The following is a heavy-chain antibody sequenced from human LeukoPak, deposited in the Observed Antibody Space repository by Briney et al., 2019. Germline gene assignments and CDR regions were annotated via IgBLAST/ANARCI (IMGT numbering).Heavy chain of an antibody. D-gene: IGHD6-13*01. CDR1: GFTFDDYA. CDR3: AKDEGYSSSWIDY. Sequence: GGSLRLSCAASGFTFDDYAMHWVRQAPGKGLEWVSGISWNSGSIGYADSVKGRSTISRDNAKNSLYLQMNSLRAEDMALYYCAKDEGYSSSWIDYWGQGTLVTVSS. V-gene: IGHV3-9*03. J-gene: IGHJ4*02. CDR2: ISWNSGSI.